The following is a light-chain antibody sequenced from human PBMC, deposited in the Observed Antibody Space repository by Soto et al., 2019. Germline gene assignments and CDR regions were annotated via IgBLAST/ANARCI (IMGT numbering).Light chain of an antibody. CDR2: DAS. CDR3: QRFGDLPLT. J-gene: IGKJ4*01. CDR1: HDINNF. Sequence: DIQMTQSPSSLSASVGDRVTITCQASHDINNFLNWYQQKPGKAPILLIYDASSLEIGVPSRFSGSGSGTHFALNVSSLQPEDVATYYCQRFGDLPLTFGTGTRVELK. V-gene: IGKV1-33*01.